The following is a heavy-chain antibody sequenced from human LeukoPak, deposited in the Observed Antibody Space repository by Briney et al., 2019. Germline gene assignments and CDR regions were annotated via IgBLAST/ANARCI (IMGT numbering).Heavy chain of an antibody. J-gene: IGHJ5*02. V-gene: IGHV3-33*01. CDR1: GFTVSSYG. CDR2: IWYDGSNK. CDR3: ARAHSCYGSAGWFDP. Sequence: GRSLSPSCAASGFTVSSYGMHWVRQPPGKGREWVAVIWYDGSNKYYADSVKGRFTISRDNYKNTLYLQMNSLRAEDTAVYYCARAHSCYGSAGWFDPWGQGTLVTVSS. D-gene: IGHD2-2*01.